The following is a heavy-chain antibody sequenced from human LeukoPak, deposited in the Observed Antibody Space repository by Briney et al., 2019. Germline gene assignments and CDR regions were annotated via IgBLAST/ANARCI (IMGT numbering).Heavy chain of an antibody. CDR1: GFIFSNYA. V-gene: IGHV3-30-3*01. D-gene: IGHD6-6*01. CDR3: ARSDSSSSDY. Sequence: PGGSLRLSCAASGFIFSNYAMHWVRQAPGKGLEWVAVISYDGSKYYADSVKGRFTISRDNSKNTLYLQMNSLRAEDTAVYYCARSDSSSSDYWGQGTLVTVSS. J-gene: IGHJ4*02. CDR2: ISYDGSK.